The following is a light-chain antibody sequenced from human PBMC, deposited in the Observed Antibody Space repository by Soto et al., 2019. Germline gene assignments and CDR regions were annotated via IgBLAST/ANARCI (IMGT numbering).Light chain of an antibody. CDR3: MQGTHWPPYT. J-gene: IGKJ2*01. CDR2: KVS. Sequence: DVVMTQSPLSLPVTLGQPASISCRSSQSLAYSDGNTYLNWFQQRPGQSPRRLIYKVSNRDSGVPDRFSGSASGTDFTLKISRVEAEDARVYYCMQGTHWPPYTFGQGTKLEIK. V-gene: IGKV2-30*01. CDR1: QSLAYSDGNTY.